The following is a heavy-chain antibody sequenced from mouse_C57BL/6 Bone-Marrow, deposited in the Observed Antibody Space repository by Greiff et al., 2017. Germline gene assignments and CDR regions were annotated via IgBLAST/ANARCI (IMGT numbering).Heavy chain of an antibody. J-gene: IGHJ2*01. D-gene: IGHD4-1*01. Sequence: QVQLQQPGAELVKPGASVKMSCKASGYTFTSYWITWVKQRPGQGLEWIGDIYPGSGSPNYNEKFKSKATLTVDTSSSTAYMQLSSLTSEDSAVYYCAREGETGTHFDYWGQGTTLTVSS. CDR3: AREGETGTHFDY. CDR1: GYTFTSYW. CDR2: IYPGSGSP. V-gene: IGHV1-55*01.